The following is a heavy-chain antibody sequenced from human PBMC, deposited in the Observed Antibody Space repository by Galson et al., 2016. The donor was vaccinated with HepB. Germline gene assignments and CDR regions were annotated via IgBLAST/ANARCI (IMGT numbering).Heavy chain of an antibody. Sequence: SETLSLTCAVSDGSLSDYYWSWIRQAPGKGLEWIGEINDSGDTNTNPSLKGRVSISVDTSRKQFSLRLSSVTAADTAVYYCTRGDPYSGRNGDTWGQGTKVTASS. V-gene: IGHV4-34*01. CDR2: INDSGDT. CDR1: DGSLSDYY. CDR3: TRGDPYSGRNGDT. J-gene: IGHJ3*02. D-gene: IGHD1-26*01.